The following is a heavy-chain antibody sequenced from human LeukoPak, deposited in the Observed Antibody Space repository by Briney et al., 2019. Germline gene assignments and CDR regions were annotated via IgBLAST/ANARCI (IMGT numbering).Heavy chain of an antibody. D-gene: IGHD4-17*01. Sequence: ASVKVSCKASRYTFTSYAMNWVRQAPGQGLEWMGWINTNTGNPTYAQGFTGRFVFSLDTSVSTAYLQISSLKAEDTAVYYCARASPTTVTTYYYGMDVWGQGTTVTVSS. CDR3: ARASPTTVTTYYYGMDV. J-gene: IGHJ6*02. CDR1: RYTFTSYA. CDR2: INTNTGNP. V-gene: IGHV7-4-1*02.